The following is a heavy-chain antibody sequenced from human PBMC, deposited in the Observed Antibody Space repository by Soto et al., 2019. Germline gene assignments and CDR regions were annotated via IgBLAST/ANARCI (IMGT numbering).Heavy chain of an antibody. V-gene: IGHV1-46*03. Sequence: ASVKVSCKASGYTFTSYYMHWVRQAPGQGLEWMGIINPSGGSTSYAQKFQGRVTMTGDTSTSTVYMELSSLRSEDTAVYYCARGGDIVVVPADDYYYYMDVWGKGTTVTVSS. CDR1: GYTFTSYY. CDR3: ARGGDIVVVPADDYYYYMDV. J-gene: IGHJ6*03. CDR2: INPSGGST. D-gene: IGHD2-2*01.